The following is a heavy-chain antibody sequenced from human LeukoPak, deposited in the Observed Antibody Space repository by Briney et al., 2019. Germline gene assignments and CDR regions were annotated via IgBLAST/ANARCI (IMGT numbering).Heavy chain of an antibody. CDR2: ISYDGSNK. CDR1: GFTFSSYA. D-gene: IGHD3-22*01. Sequence: QSGGSLRLSCAASGFTFSSYAMHWVRQAPGKGLEWVAVISYDGSNKYYADSVKGRFTISRDNSKNTLYLQMNSLRAEDTAVYYCARLFDYYDSSGSHDAFDIWGKGTMVTVSS. J-gene: IGHJ3*02. V-gene: IGHV3-30*04. CDR3: ARLFDYYDSSGSHDAFDI.